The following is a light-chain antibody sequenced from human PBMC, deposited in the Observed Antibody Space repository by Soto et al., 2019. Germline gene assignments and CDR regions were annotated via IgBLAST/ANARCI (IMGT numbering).Light chain of an antibody. CDR2: GAS. CDR3: QNYNRAPWT. CDR1: QDISNY. J-gene: IGKJ1*01. V-gene: IGKV1-27*01. Sequence: DIQMTQSPSSLSASVGDRVTITCRASQDISNYLAWYRQKPGEVPKLLIYGASTLQSGVPSRFSGSRSGTDFTLTISSLQTEDVATYYCQNYNRAPWTFGQGTKVETK.